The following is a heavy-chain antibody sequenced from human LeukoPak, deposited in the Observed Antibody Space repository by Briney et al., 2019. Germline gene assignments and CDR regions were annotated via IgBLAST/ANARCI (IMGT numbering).Heavy chain of an antibody. CDR1: GFTFSSFT. V-gene: IGHV3-23*01. CDR3: AKEGGA. D-gene: IGHD3-16*01. J-gene: IGHJ5*02. Sequence: GRSLRLSCAASGFTFSSFTMTWVRQAPGKGLEWVSAIGGRGGSTYYADSLEGRFTIARDNSKDMVYLQMNSLKVEDTAIYYCAKEGGAWGQGTKVTVSS. CDR2: IGGRGGST.